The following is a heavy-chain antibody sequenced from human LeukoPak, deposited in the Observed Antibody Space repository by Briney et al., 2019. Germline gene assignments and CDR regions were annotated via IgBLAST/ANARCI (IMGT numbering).Heavy chain of an antibody. CDR3: ARGVSTWPGGY. V-gene: IGHV3-66*01. D-gene: IGHD3-16*01. J-gene: IGHJ4*02. CDR2: IYSDGTT. CDR1: GFTVSSNF. Sequence: PGGSLRLSCAASGFTVSSNFMSWVRQAPGKGLEWVSVIYSDGTTYYADSVKGRFTISRDNSKNTLYLQMNSLRADDTDLYYCARGVSTWPGGYWGQGTLVTVSS.